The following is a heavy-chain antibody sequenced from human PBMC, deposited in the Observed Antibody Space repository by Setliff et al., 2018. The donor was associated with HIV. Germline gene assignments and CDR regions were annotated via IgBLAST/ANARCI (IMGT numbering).Heavy chain of an antibody. Sequence: SETLSLTCTVSGASIGSSTYYWGCIRQPPGKGLEWIGSIYYSGSTYYNPSLKSRVTIYRDTSKNHFSLKLSSVTAADTAVYYCARGTTSITFDYWSQGTLVPVSS. CDR1: GASIGSSTYY. V-gene: IGHV4-39*02. J-gene: IGHJ4*02. CDR3: ARGTTSITFDY. D-gene: IGHD1-1*01. CDR2: IYYSGST.